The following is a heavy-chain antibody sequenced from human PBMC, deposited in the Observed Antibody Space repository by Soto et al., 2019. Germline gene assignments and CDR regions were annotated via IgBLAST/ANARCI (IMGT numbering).Heavy chain of an antibody. CDR2: IKQDGSEK. CDR1: GFTFSNYW. V-gene: IGHV3-7*01. CDR3: ARESEDLTSNFDY. Sequence: SGGSLRLSCAASGFTFSNYWMTWVRQAPGKGLEWVANIKQDGSEKYYVDSVKGRFTISRDNAKNSLYLEMNSLRAEDTAVYYCARESEDLTSNFDYWGQGTLVTVSS. J-gene: IGHJ4*02.